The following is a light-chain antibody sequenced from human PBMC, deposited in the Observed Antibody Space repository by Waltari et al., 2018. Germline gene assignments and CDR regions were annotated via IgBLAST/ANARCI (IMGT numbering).Light chain of an antibody. CDR1: RRDVGFYNY. J-gene: IGLJ3*02. V-gene: IGLV2-14*01. CDR3: NSYAGSSSWV. Sequence: QSALTQPASVSGSPGQSITISCTGTRRDVGFYNYVSWYQQHPGNAPKLMIYDVSEWPSGVSNRFSCSKSGNTASLTISGLQAEDEADYYCNSYAGSSSWVFGGGTKLTVL. CDR2: DVS.